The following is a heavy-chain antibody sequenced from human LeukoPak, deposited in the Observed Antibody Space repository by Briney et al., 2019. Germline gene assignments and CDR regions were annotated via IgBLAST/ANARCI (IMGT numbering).Heavy chain of an antibody. J-gene: IGHJ3*02. D-gene: IGHD4-23*01. Sequence: GGSLRLSCAASGFTFSSYGMHWVRQAPGKGLEWVAVIWYDGSNKYYADPVKGRFTISRDNSKNTLYLQMNSLRAEDTAVYYCARDSHYGGNSNAFDIWGQGTMVTVSS. CDR2: IWYDGSNK. CDR3: ARDSHYGGNSNAFDI. CDR1: GFTFSSYG. V-gene: IGHV3-33*08.